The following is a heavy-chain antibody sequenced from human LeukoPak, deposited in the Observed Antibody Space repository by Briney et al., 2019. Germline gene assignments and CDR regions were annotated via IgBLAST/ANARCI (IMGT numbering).Heavy chain of an antibody. Sequence: SETLSLTCTVSGSSISSYYWSWIRQPPGKGLEWIGYIYYSGNTNYNPSLKSRVTIAVDRSKNQFSLKLSSVTAADTAVYYCARNDGDTWGQGTMVTVSS. CDR2: IYYSGNT. CDR3: ARNDGDT. D-gene: IGHD3-16*01. J-gene: IGHJ3*02. V-gene: IGHV4-59*08. CDR1: GSSISSYY.